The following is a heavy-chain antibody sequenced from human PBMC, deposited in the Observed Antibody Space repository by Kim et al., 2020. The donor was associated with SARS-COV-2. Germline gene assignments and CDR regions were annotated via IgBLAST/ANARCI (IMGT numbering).Heavy chain of an antibody. J-gene: IGHJ4*02. CDR1: GGSFSGYY. CDR3: ARGPSPSTQWLVYYFDY. V-gene: IGHV4-34*01. Sequence: SETLSLTCAVYGGSFSGYYWSWIRQPPGKGLEWIGEINHSGSTNYNPSLKSRVTISVDTSKNQFSLKLSSVTAADTAVYYCARGPSPSTQWLVYYFDYWGQGTLVTVSS. CDR2: INHSGST. D-gene: IGHD6-19*01.